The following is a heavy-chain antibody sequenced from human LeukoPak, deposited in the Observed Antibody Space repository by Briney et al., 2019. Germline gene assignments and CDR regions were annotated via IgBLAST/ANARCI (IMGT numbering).Heavy chain of an antibody. J-gene: IGHJ1*01. D-gene: IGHD3-16*01. CDR3: AKDDDWGRYKH. Sequence: GGSLRLSCASSGFTFSSHGMNWVRQAPGKGLEWVSGISPSGGITYYTDSVKGRFTISRDNSKNTQSLQMNSLRAEDTAVYYCAKDDDWGRYKHWGQGTLVTVSS. CDR2: ISPSGGIT. CDR1: GFTFSSHG. V-gene: IGHV3-23*01.